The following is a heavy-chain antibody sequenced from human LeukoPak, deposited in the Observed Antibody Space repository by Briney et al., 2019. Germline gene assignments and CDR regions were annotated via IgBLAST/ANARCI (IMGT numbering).Heavy chain of an antibody. V-gene: IGHV3-30-3*01. CDR3: AASGGNYY. Sequence: GGSLRLSCAASGFTFSSYAMHWVRQAPGKGLEWVAVISYDGSNKYYADSVKGRFTISRDNSKNTLYLQMNSLRAEDTAVYYCAASGGNYYWGQGTLVTVSS. CDR2: ISYDGSNK. D-gene: IGHD4-23*01. J-gene: IGHJ4*02. CDR1: GFTFSSYA.